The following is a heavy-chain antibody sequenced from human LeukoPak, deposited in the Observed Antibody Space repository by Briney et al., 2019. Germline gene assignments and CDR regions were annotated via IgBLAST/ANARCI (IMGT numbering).Heavy chain of an antibody. Sequence: ASVKVSCRASGYPFTVHYIHWVRQAPGQGLEWMGWINPNSDGAKYAQKYQGRVTVTRDTSINTAYMELSRLRSDDSAVYYCARAGAAGHYYFDSWGQGTLVTVSS. CDR1: GYPFTVHY. J-gene: IGHJ4*02. V-gene: IGHV1-2*02. CDR3: ARAGAAGHYYFDS. CDR2: INPNSDGA. D-gene: IGHD6-13*01.